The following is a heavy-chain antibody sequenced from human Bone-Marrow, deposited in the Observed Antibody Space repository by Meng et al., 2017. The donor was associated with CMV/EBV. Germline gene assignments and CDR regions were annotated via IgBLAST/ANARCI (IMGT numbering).Heavy chain of an antibody. CDR3: AKDIGWRHYYGMDV. CDR1: GFTFSDYY. CDR2: ISSSGSTI. Sequence: GGSLRLSCAASGFTFSDYYMSWIRQAPGKGLEWVSYISSSGSTIYYADSVKGRFTISRDNAKNSLYLQMNSLRAEDTALYYCAKDIGWRHYYGMDVWGQGTTVTVSS. V-gene: IGHV3-11*01. D-gene: IGHD5-24*01. J-gene: IGHJ6*02.